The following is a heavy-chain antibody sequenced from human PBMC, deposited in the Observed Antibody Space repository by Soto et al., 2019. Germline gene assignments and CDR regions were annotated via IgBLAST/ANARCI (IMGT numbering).Heavy chain of an antibody. CDR2: IYNGGNT. CDR1: GGSISSYY. J-gene: IGHJ6*02. D-gene: IGHD3-10*01. V-gene: IGHV4-4*07. CDR3: ARDGSDSYGLDV. Sequence: PSETLSLTCTVYGGSISSYYWSWIRQSAGKGLEWIGRIYNGGNTQYNPSLKSRVTMSADTSKNQFSLRLNSVTAADTAVYYCARDGSDSYGLDVWGQGTTVTVSS.